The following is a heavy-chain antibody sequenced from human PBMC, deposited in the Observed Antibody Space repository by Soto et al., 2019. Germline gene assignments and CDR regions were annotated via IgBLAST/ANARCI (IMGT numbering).Heavy chain of an antibody. CDR2: IKTKAQGETT. D-gene: IGHD1-26*01. CDR3: TTGSVNGY. J-gene: IGHJ4*02. Sequence: EVQLVESGGGLVKPGGSLRLSCAASGFTISGAWMNWVRQAPGKGLEWVGRIKTKAQGETTDYAAPVKGRFTISRDDSENTLSLQMSSLKIEDTAVYFCTTGSVNGYWGQGTLVTVSS. CDR1: GFTISGAW. V-gene: IGHV3-15*07.